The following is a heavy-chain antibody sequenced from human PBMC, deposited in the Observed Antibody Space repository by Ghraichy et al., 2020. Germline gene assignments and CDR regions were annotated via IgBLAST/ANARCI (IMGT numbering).Heavy chain of an antibody. V-gene: IGHV3-11*06. CDR1: GFTFSDYY. Sequence: GESLNISCAASGFTFSDYYMSWIRQAPGKGLEWVSYISSSSSYTNYADSVKGRFTISRDNAKNSLYLQMNSLRAEDTAVYYCARDLGYSAFDIWGQGTMVTVSS. J-gene: IGHJ3*02. CDR2: ISSSSSYT. CDR3: ARDLGYSAFDI. D-gene: IGHD1-1*01.